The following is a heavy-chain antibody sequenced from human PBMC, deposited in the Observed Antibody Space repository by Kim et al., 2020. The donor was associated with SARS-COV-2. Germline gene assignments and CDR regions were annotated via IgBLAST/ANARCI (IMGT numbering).Heavy chain of an antibody. CDR3: AKNYYDSSGYYQDSPSIAVDY. J-gene: IGHJ4*02. D-gene: IGHD3-22*01. Sequence: GGSLRLSCAASGFTFSSYAMSWVRQAPGKGLEWVSAISGSGGSTYYADSVKGRFTISRDNSKNTLYLQMNSLRAEDTAVYYCAKNYYDSSGYYQDSPSIAVDYWGQGTLVTVSS. CDR2: ISGSGGST. CDR1: GFTFSSYA. V-gene: IGHV3-23*01.